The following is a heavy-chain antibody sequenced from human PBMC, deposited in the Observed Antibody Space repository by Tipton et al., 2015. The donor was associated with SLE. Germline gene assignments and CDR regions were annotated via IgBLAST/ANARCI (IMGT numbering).Heavy chain of an antibody. D-gene: IGHD2-15*01. CDR2: IYYSGST. CDR1: GGSISSSSYY. V-gene: IGHV4-39*07. CDR3: ARAGGGGSGGSL. Sequence: TLSLTCTVSGGSISSSSYYWGWIRQPPGKGLEWIGSIYYSGSTNYNPSLKSRVTISVDTSKNQFSLKLSSVTAADTAVYYCARAGGGGSGGSLWGQGTLVTVSS. J-gene: IGHJ4*02.